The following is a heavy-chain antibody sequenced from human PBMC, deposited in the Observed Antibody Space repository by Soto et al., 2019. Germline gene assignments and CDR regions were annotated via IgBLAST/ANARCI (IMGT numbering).Heavy chain of an antibody. CDR2: LNPDIGTT. CDR3: GRGRVCSYSGSYYFEYWFDP. D-gene: IGHD3-22*01. CDR1: GYTFTSYD. V-gene: IGHV1-8*02. J-gene: IGHJ5*02. Sequence: QVQLVQSGAAVKKPGASVKVSCTASGYTFTSYDINWVRQAPGLGLEWMGWLNPDIGTTGYAQKFQGIVTLTRGSSINSAYMELSSLTSEDPAVYYCGRGRVCSYSGSYYFEYWFDPWGLGTLVTVSS.